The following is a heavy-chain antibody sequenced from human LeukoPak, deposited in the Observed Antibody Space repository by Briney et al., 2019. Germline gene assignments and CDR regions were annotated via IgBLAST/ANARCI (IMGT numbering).Heavy chain of an antibody. CDR2: INHSGST. CDR1: GGSFSGYY. J-gene: IGHJ4*02. Sequence: SETLSLTCAVYGGSFSGYYWSWIRQPPGKGLEWIGEINHSGSTNYNPSLKSRVAISVDTSKNQFSLKLSSVTPADTAVYYCARVDTAMVTSDFDYWGQGTLVTVSS. V-gene: IGHV4-34*01. CDR3: ARVDTAMVTSDFDY. D-gene: IGHD5-18*01.